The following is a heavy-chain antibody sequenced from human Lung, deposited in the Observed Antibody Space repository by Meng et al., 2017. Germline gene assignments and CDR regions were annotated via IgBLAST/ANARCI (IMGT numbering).Heavy chain of an antibody. CDR3: ARGPTTMAHDFDY. D-gene: IGHD4-11*01. V-gene: IGHV4-34*01. CDR2: INHSGST. CDR1: GGSFSDYY. J-gene: IGHJ4*02. Sequence: QVPLRQGGAGLLKPSEPLSLTCVVSGGSFSDYYWSWIRQSPGKGLEWIGEINHSGSTNYNPSLESRATISVDTSQNNLSLKLSSVTAADSAVYYCARGPTTMAHDFDYWGQGTLVTVS.